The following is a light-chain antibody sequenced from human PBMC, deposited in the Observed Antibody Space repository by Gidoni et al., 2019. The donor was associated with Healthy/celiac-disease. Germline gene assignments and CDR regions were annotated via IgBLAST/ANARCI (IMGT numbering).Light chain of an antibody. CDR1: QSLSSY. Sequence: DIQLTKSPSTLSASVRDRVTITRRARQSLSSYLNWYQQKPGKAPKPLSSAASRLQSGVPSRFSGSGSGTDFTLTISSTQPADFATYYCQQSCSTPTFTFGPGTKVDIK. V-gene: IGKV1-39*01. CDR3: QQSCSTPTFT. CDR2: AAS. J-gene: IGKJ3*01.